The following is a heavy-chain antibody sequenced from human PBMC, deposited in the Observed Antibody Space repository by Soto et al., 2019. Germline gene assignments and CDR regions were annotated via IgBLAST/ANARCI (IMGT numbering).Heavy chain of an antibody. V-gene: IGHV3-30*03. CDR2: ISYDGSNK. Sequence: GGSLRLSCAASGFTFSSYGMHWVRQAPGKGLEWVAVISYDGSNKYYADSVKGRFTISRDNSKNTLYLQMNGLRSDDTASYYCARDGLLFSGPYRPSRFDYWGLGTLVTVSS. CDR1: GFTFSSYG. J-gene: IGHJ4*02. D-gene: IGHD3-16*02. CDR3: ARDGLLFSGPYRPSRFDY.